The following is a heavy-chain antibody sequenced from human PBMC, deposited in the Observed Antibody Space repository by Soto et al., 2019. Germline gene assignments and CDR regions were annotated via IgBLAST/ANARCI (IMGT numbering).Heavy chain of an antibody. CDR2: IYYNGNT. CDR1: GCSISSYY. V-gene: IGHV4-59*01. J-gene: IGHJ4*02. CDR3: ARDLKRVFDF. Sequence: LETLSLTCTVSGCSISSYYWSWIRQPPGKGLEWIGYIYYNGNTDYNPSLKSRVTISVDTSKNQFSLKLSSVTAADTAVYFCARDLKRVFDFWGQGTLVTVSS.